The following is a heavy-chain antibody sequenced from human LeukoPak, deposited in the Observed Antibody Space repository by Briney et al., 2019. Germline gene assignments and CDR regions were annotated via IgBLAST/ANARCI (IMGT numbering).Heavy chain of an antibody. Sequence: GGSLRLSCAASGFTFSSYAMSWVRQAPGKGLEWASAISGSGGSTYYADSVKGRFTISRDNSKNTLYLQMNSLRAEDTAVYYCAKDEGQRYYDYVWGSYRPYYFDYWGRGTLVTVSS. CDR3: AKDEGQRYYDYVWGSYRPYYFDY. J-gene: IGHJ4*02. CDR2: ISGSGGST. V-gene: IGHV3-23*01. D-gene: IGHD3-16*02. CDR1: GFTFSSYA.